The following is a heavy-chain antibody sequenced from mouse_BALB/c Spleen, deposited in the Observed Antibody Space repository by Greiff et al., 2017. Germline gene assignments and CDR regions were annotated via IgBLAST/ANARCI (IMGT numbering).Heavy chain of an antibody. CDR3: ARGDGYATY. V-gene: IGHV1-9*01. CDR1: GYTFSSYW. D-gene: IGHD1-2*01. CDR2: ILPGSGST. Sequence: QVQLKQSGAELMKPGASVKISCKATGYTFSSYWIEWVKQRPGHGLEWIGEILPGSGSTNYNEKFKGKATFTADTSSNTAYMQLSSLTSEDSAVYYCARGDGYATYWGQGTLVTVSA. J-gene: IGHJ3*01.